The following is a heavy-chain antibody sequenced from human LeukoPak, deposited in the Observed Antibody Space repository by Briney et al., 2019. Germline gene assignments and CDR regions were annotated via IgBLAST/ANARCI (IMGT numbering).Heavy chain of an antibody. D-gene: IGHD2-2*01. V-gene: IGHV1-2*02. CDR1: GYTFTSYG. CDR2: INPNSGGT. Sequence: GASVKVSCKASGYTFTSYGISWVRQAPGQGLEWMGWINPNSGGTNYAQKFQGRVTMTRDTSISTAYMELSRLRSDDTAVYYCARGGIGYCSSTSCWQLDYWGQGTLVTVSS. CDR3: ARGGIGYCSSTSCWQLDY. J-gene: IGHJ4*02.